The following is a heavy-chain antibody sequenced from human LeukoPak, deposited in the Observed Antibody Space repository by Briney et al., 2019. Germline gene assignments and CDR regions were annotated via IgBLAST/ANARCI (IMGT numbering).Heavy chain of an antibody. J-gene: IGHJ6*02. D-gene: IGHD3-16*01. Sequence: PGGSLRLSCAASGFTFDDYAMHWVRQAPGKGLEWVSGISWNSGSIGYAESVKGRFTISRDNAKNSLYLQMNSLRAEDTAVYYCARDFGDVRYYYGMDVWGQGTTVTVSS. V-gene: IGHV3-9*01. CDR3: ARDFGDVRYYYGMDV. CDR1: GFTFDDYA. CDR2: ISWNSGSI.